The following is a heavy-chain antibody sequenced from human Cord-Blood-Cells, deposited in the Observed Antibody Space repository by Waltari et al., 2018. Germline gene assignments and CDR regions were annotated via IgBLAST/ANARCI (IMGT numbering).Heavy chain of an antibody. D-gene: IGHD4-17*01. CDR3: ARRATVVTEYYFDY. CDR1: RDTFSSYA. CDR2: IIPIFGTA. J-gene: IGHJ4*02. V-gene: IGHV1-69*01. Sequence: QVQLVQSGADVKKPQSSVQVAYKAARDTFSSYAISWVRLAPGQGLEWMGGIIPIFGTANYAQKFQGSVTITADESESTAYMELSSLRSEDTAVYYCARRATVVTEYYFDYWGQGTLVTVSS.